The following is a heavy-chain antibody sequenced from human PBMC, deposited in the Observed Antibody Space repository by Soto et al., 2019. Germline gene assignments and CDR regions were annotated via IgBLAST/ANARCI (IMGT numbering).Heavy chain of an antibody. V-gene: IGHV3-64D*08. J-gene: IGHJ6*02. CDR2: ISSNGGST. D-gene: IGHD6-6*01. Sequence: GGSLGLSCSASGFTFSSYAMHWVRQAPGKGLEYVSAISSNGGSTYYADSVKGRFTISRDNSKNTLYLQMSSLRAEDTAVYYCVKEGGIAAREGINYYYYGMDVWGQGTTVTVSS. CDR1: GFTFSSYA. CDR3: VKEGGIAAREGINYYYYGMDV.